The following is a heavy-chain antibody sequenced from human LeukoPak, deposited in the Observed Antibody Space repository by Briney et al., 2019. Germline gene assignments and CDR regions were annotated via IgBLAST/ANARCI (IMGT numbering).Heavy chain of an antibody. CDR3: ARVLLGDILTGYPYYFDY. J-gene: IGHJ4*02. V-gene: IGHV4-39*07. Sequence: SETLSLTCTVSGGSISSSSYYWGWIRQPPGKGLEWIGSIYYSGSTYYNPSLKSRVTISVDTSKNQFSLKLSSVTAADTAVYYCARVLLGDILTGYPYYFDYWGQGTLVTVSS. CDR2: IYYSGST. CDR1: GGSISSSSYY. D-gene: IGHD3-9*01.